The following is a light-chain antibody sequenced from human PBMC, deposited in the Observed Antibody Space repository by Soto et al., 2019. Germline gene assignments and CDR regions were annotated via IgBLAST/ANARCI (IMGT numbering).Light chain of an antibody. CDR2: EVS. CDR3: SLYTSENAYV. Sequence: QSALTQPPSVSGSPGQSVTISCTGTSTDFVGYNRVSWYQQPPGTAPKLVIYEVSKRPSGVPDRFSGSKSGNTASLTISGPQAADEADYYCSLYTSENAYVFGTGTKV. CDR1: STDFVGYNR. V-gene: IGLV2-18*01. J-gene: IGLJ1*01.